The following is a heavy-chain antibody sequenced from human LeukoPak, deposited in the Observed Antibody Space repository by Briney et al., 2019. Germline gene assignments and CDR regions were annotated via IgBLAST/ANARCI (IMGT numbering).Heavy chain of an antibody. Sequence: GGSLRLSCVGSGFIFSDFAIHWLRQAPGKGLEGVAVVPFDGSSEYNADSVKGRFTVSRDNSKNTVFLQMNSLRPEDMAMYYCAKDTDPYYDILSAYYTGNFEHWGQGTPVTVSS. V-gene: IGHV3-30-3*01. CDR1: GFIFSDFA. CDR3: AKDTDPYYDILSAYYTGNFEH. D-gene: IGHD3-9*01. J-gene: IGHJ4*02. CDR2: VPFDGSSE.